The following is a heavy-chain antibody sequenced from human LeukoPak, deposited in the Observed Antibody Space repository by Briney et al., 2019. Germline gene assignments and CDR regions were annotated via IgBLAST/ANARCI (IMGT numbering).Heavy chain of an antibody. CDR1: GGSFSGSY. Sequence: PSETLSLTCAVYGGSFSGSYWTWIRQPPGKGLEWIGEINHSGSTNYNPSLKGRVTISLDTSKNQFSLRLSSVTAADTAVYYCARVMTTVTTFKTYSYGMDVWGQGTTVTVSS. V-gene: IGHV4-34*01. D-gene: IGHD4-17*01. CDR2: INHSGST. J-gene: IGHJ6*02. CDR3: ARVMTTVTTFKTYSYGMDV.